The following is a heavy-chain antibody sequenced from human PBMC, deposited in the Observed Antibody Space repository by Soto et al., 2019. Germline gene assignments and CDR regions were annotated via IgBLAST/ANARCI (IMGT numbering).Heavy chain of an antibody. CDR1: GYSFTSYW. V-gene: IGHV5-51*01. J-gene: IGHJ6*02. Sequence: LGESLKISCKGSGYSFTSYWIGWVRQMPGKGLEWMGIIYPGDSDTRYSPSFQGQVTISADKSISTAYLQWSSLKASDTAMYYCARQGITMVRGTQYYYYGMDVWGQGTTVTAP. CDR3: ARQGITMVRGTQYYYYGMDV. CDR2: IYPGDSDT. D-gene: IGHD3-10*01.